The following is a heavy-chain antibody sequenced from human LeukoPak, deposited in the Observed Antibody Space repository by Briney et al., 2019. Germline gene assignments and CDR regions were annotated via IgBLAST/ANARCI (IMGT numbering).Heavy chain of an antibody. Sequence: GGSLRLSCAAFGLSYSTFSGHAMNWVRQAPGKGLEWVSSISSSSSYIYYADSVKGRFTISRDNAKNSLYLQMNSLRAEDTAVYYCARDLEDMEVDYWGQGTLVTVSS. D-gene: IGHD2-15*01. CDR1: GLSYSTFSGHA. V-gene: IGHV3-21*01. CDR2: ISSSSSYI. CDR3: ARDLEDMEVDY. J-gene: IGHJ4*02.